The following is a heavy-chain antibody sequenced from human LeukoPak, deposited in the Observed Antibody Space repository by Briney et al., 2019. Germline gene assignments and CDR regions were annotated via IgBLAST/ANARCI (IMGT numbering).Heavy chain of an antibody. V-gene: IGHV4-59*01. J-gene: IGHJ5*02. CDR1: GGSISSYY. CDR3: ARESSIPAAGTVGNWFDP. Sequence: PSETLSLTCTVSGGSISSYYWSWIRQPPGKGLEWIGYIYYSGSTNYNPSLKSRVTISVDTSKNQFSLKLSSVTAADTAVYYCARESSIPAAGTVGNWFDPWGQGTLVTVSS. D-gene: IGHD6-13*01. CDR2: IYYSGST.